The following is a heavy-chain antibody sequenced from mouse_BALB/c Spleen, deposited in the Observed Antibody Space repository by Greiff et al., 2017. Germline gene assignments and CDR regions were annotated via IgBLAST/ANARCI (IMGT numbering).Heavy chain of an antibody. CDR1: GYTFTDYV. D-gene: IGHD1-1*01. CDR2: IYPGSGST. V-gene: IGHV1-77*01. CDR3: AIDYGHAMDY. J-gene: IGHJ4*01. Sequence: VQLQESGPELVKPGASVKMSCKASGYTFTDYVISWVKQRTGQGLEWIGEIYPGSGSTYYNEKFKGKATLTVDKSSSTAYMQLKSLTSEDSAVYYCAIDYGHAMDYWGQGTSVTVSS.